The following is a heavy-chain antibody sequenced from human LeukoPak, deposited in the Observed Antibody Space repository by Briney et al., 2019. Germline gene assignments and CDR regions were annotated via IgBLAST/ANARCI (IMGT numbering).Heavy chain of an antibody. CDR2: IKQDGSEK. CDR3: AREPANWNDASHFDY. CDR1: GFTFSSYW. V-gene: IGHV3-7*01. D-gene: IGHD1-1*01. Sequence: GGSLRLSCAASGFTFSSYWMSWVRQAPGKGLEWVANIKQDGSEKYYVDSVKGRFTISGDNAKNSLYLQMNSLRAEDTAVYYCAREPANWNDASHFDYWGQGTLVTVSS. J-gene: IGHJ4*02.